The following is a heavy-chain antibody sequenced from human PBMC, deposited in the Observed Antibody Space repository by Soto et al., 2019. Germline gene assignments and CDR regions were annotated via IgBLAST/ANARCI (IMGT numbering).Heavy chain of an antibody. CDR3: ARVPVSYRAPCSGGSCYLFDY. D-gene: IGHD2-15*01. J-gene: IGHJ4*02. CDR2: INPSGIST. V-gene: IGHV1-46*01. Sequence: ASVKVSCKTSGYTFTNYYIHWVRQAPGQGLEWMGVINPSGISTTYAQKFQGRVTMTRDTSTSTVYMDLSSLRPEDTAVYFCARVPVSYRAPCSGGSCYLFDYWGQGXLVTVSS. CDR1: GYTFTNYY.